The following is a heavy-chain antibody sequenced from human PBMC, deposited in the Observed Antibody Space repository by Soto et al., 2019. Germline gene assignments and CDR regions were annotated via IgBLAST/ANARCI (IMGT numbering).Heavy chain of an antibody. V-gene: IGHV3-33*01. CDR1: GFTFNNYG. CDR2: IWNDGRNS. Sequence: QVQLVESGGGVVQPGRSLRLSCAASGFTFNNYGMHWVRQAPGKGLEWVAVIWNDGRNSYYANSVKGRFTISRDNSKNTLYLQMSSLRAEDTAVYYCARRQISPPTRGAATARGAMDVWGPGTTVTVSS. D-gene: IGHD6-13*01. CDR3: ARRQISPPTRGAATARGAMDV. J-gene: IGHJ6*02.